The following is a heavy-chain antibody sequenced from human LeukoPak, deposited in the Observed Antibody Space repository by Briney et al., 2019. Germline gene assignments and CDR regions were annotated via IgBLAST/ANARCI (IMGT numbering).Heavy chain of an antibody. Sequence: PGGSLRLSCVASGFTVSSNYMSWVRQAPGKGLEWVSVIYSGGSTYYADSVKGRFTISRDNSKNTLYLQMNSLRAEDTAVYYCASGITGTNNWFDPWGQGTLVTVSS. V-gene: IGHV3-66*02. CDR2: IYSGGST. J-gene: IGHJ5*02. D-gene: IGHD1-20*01. CDR3: ASGITGTNNWFDP. CDR1: GFTVSSNY.